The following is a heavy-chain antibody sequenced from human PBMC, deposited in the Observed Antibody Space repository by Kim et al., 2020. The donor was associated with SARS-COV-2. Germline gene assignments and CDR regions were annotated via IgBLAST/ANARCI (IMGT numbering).Heavy chain of an antibody. V-gene: IGHV1-18*04. CDR1: GYTFTSYG. Sequence: ASVKVSCKASGYTFTSYGISWVRQAPGQGLEWMGWISAYNGNTNYAQKLQGRVTMTTDTSTSTAYMELRSLRSDDTAVYYCARDFQSITIFGVVISGVIGMDVWGQGTTVTVSS. CDR3: ARDFQSITIFGVVISGVIGMDV. CDR2: ISAYNGNT. D-gene: IGHD3-3*01. J-gene: IGHJ6*02.